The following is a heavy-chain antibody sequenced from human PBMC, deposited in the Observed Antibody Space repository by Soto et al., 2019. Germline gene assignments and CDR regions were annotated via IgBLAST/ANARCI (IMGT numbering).Heavy chain of an antibody. V-gene: IGHV3-23*01. J-gene: IGHJ6*03. D-gene: IGHD3-3*01. CDR3: AKDRSGYEDYYYYYMDV. CDR2: ITLSGDST. CDR1: GFTFSSYA. Sequence: GGSLRLSCAASGFTFSSYAMTWVRQAPGKGLEWVSAITLSGDSTHYADSVKGRFTISRDNSKNTLYLQMNSLRAEDTAVYYCAKDRSGYEDYYYYYMDVWGKGTTVTVSS.